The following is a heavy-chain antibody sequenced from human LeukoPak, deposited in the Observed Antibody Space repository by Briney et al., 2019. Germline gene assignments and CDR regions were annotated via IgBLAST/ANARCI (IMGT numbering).Heavy chain of an antibody. CDR1: GFTFSSYG. Sequence: PGGSLRLSCAASGFTFSSYGMHWVRQAPGKGLEWVAVISYDGSNKYYADSVKGRFTISRDNSKNTLYLQMGSLRAEDMAVYYCARGGSSSSSPGDYWGQGTLVTVSS. CDR3: ARGGSSSSSPGDY. D-gene: IGHD6-6*01. V-gene: IGHV3-30*03. CDR2: ISYDGSNK. J-gene: IGHJ4*02.